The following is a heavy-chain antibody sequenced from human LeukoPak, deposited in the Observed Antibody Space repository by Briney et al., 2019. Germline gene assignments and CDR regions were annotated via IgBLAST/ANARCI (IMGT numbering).Heavy chain of an antibody. CDR1: VHTFTSYV. CDR2: ISVYYGNT. CDR3: ARDLTKTGFREFGDAFDL. V-gene: IGHV1-18*01. D-gene: IGHD3-10*01. Sequence: ASVKVSCKDSVHTFTSYVRSGLRQPPAHRVAGMGGISVYYGNTNYAQKLQGRVTMNTDTSTSTAYMELRSLRSDDTAVYYCARDLTKTGFREFGDAFDLWGQGTMVTVSS. J-gene: IGHJ3*01.